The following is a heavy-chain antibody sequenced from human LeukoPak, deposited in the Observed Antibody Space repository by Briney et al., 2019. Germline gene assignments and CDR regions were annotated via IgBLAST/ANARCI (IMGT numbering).Heavy chain of an antibody. CDR1: GGFISSYY. Sequence: SETLSLTCTVSGGFISSYYWSWIRQPPGKGLEWIGYIYYSGSTNYNPSLKSRVTISVDTSKNQFSLKLSSVTAADTAVYYCATNFDCSSTSCHDYFDYWGQGTLVTVSS. D-gene: IGHD2-2*01. J-gene: IGHJ4*02. V-gene: IGHV4-59*01. CDR2: IYYSGST. CDR3: ATNFDCSSTSCHDYFDY.